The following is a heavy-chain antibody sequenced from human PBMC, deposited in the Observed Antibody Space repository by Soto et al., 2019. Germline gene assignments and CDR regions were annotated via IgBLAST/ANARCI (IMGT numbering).Heavy chain of an antibody. J-gene: IGHJ4*02. CDR3: ARDWFGDYFFDY. D-gene: IGHD3-10*01. CDR2: ISSSTNYI. V-gene: IGHV3-21*01. Sequence: GGSLRLSCAASGFTFSSYSMNWVRQAPGKGLEWVSSISSSTNYIFYAESVKGRFTISRDNAKNSLYLQMNSLRAEDTAVYYCARDWFGDYFFDYWGQGALVTVSS. CDR1: GFTFSSYS.